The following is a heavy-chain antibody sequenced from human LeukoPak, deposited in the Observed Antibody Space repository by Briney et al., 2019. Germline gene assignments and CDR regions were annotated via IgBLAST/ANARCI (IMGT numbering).Heavy chain of an antibody. CDR1: GFTVSNKY. V-gene: IGHV3-53*01. CDR2: IYSDGRT. D-gene: IGHD3-22*01. Sequence: GGSLRLSCAAPGFTVSNKYMTWLRQAPGKGLEWVSLIYSDGRTYYADSVKGRCTISRDNSKNTLYLQMNSLRVEDTAVYLCARGLSLSGYLDAFDIWGQGTMVTVSS. J-gene: IGHJ3*02. CDR3: ARGLSLSGYLDAFDI.